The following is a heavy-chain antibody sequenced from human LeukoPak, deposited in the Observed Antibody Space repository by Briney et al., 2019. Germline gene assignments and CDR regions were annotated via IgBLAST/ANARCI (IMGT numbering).Heavy chain of an antibody. CDR1: GYTFSSFG. Sequence: ASVKVSCKAFGYTFSSFGVSWVRQAPGQAPEWMGWSSAYNVNREYVERFQGRVTMTTDTYTSTAYMELRSLRSDDTAVYYCTRDLEDVAGSFFDYWGQGTLVTVSS. V-gene: IGHV1-18*01. CDR3: TRDLEDVAGSFFDY. J-gene: IGHJ4*02. D-gene: IGHD6-13*01. CDR2: SSAYNVNR.